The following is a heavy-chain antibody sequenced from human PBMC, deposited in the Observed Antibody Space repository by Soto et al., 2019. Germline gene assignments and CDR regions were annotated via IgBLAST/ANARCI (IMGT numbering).Heavy chain of an antibody. CDR3: TTDFLYCSGGSCPSAEYFQH. V-gene: IGHV3-15*01. Sequence: PWGSLRLSCAASGFTFINAWISFCRHSPFKWREWVVRIKSKTDGGTTDYAAPVKGRFTISRDDSKNTLYLQMNSLKTEDTAVYYCTTDFLYCSGGSCPSAEYFQHWGQGTLVTVSS. CDR1: GFTFINAW. J-gene: IGHJ1*01. D-gene: IGHD2-15*01. CDR2: IKSKTDGGTT.